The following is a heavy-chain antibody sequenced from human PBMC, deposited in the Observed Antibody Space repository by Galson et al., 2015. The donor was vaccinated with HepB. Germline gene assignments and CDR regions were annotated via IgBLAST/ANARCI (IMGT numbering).Heavy chain of an antibody. CDR3: AKDPWPGGAARTSSEYFQH. V-gene: IGHV3-23*01. Sequence: SLRLSCAASGFTFSSYAMSWVRQAPGKGLEWVSAISGSGGSTYYADSVKGRFTISRDNSKNTLYLQMNSLRAEDTAVYYCAKDPWPGGAARTSSEYFQHWGQGTLVTVSS. CDR2: ISGSGGST. J-gene: IGHJ1*01. D-gene: IGHD6-6*01. CDR1: GFTFSSYA.